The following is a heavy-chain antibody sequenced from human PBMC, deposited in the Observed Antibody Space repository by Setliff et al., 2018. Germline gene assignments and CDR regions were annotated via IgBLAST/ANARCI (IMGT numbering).Heavy chain of an antibody. V-gene: IGHV1-69*05. J-gene: IGHJ3*02. CDR2: IIPIFGTA. CDR1: GGTFNSYA. Sequence: SVKVSCKASGGTFNSYAISWVRQAPGQGLEWMGGIIPIFGTANYAQKFQGRVTITRDTSTSTVYMDMSSLRSEDTAVYYCARDVFPYHYEGAFDIWGQGTMVTVSS. D-gene: IGHD3-22*01. CDR3: ARDVFPYHYEGAFDI.